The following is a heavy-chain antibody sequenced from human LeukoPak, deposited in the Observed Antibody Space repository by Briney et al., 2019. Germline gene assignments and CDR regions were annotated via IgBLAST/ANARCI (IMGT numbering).Heavy chain of an antibody. Sequence: KSSETLSLTCAVYGGSFSGYYWSWVRQPPGKGLEWIGEINHSGSTNYNPPLKSRVTISVDTSKNQFSLKLSSVTAADTAVYYCARLTRGYCSSTSCYRYYYYYYMDVWGKGTTVTISS. CDR3: ARLTRGYCSSTSCYRYYYYYYMDV. CDR2: INHSGST. J-gene: IGHJ6*03. V-gene: IGHV4-34*01. D-gene: IGHD2-2*02. CDR1: GGSFSGYY.